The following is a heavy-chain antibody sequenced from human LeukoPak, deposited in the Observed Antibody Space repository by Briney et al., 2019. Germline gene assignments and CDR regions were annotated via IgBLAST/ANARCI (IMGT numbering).Heavy chain of an antibody. J-gene: IGHJ3*01. CDR3: ARDTTHTHYGDAFDL. Sequence: GGSLRLSCATSGFTFSGYWMNWVRQAPGKGLEWVGNINQDGSEKNFVDSVKGRFTISRDNAKNSLYLQLNRLRVEDTATYFCARDTTHTHYGDAFDLWGQGTLVAVSS. D-gene: IGHD4-17*01. CDR2: INQDGSEK. CDR1: GFTFSGYW. V-gene: IGHV3-7*01.